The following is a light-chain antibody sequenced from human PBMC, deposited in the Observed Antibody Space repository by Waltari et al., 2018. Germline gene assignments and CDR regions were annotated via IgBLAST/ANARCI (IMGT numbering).Light chain of an antibody. J-gene: IGKJ2*01. V-gene: IGKV4-1*01. CDR2: WAS. Sequence: DIVMTQSPDSLAVSLGERATINCKSSQSVLSSSNNQNYLAWYQQKPGQPPELLIYWASTRESGVPDRFSGSGSGTDFTLTISSLQAEDVAVYYCQQYYSSPFTFGQGTKLEIK. CDR1: QSVLSSSNNQNY. CDR3: QQYYSSPFT.